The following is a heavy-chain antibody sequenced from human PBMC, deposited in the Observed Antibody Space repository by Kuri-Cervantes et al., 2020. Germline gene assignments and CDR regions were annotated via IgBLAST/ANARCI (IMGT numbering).Heavy chain of an antibody. Sequence: GGSLRLSCAASGFTFSDYYMSWIRQAPGKGLEWVSYISSSSSTIYYADSVKGRFTISRDNAKNSLYLQMNSLRAEDTAVYYCARAYSPNNYYDSRRYYYYYMDVWGKGTTVTVSS. CDR3: ARAYSPNNYYDSRRYYYYYMDV. J-gene: IGHJ6*03. D-gene: IGHD3-22*01. CDR1: GFTFSDYY. CDR2: ISSSSSTI. V-gene: IGHV3-11*04.